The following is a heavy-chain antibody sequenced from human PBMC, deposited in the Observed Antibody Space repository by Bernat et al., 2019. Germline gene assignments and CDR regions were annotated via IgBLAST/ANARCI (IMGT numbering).Heavy chain of an antibody. V-gene: IGHV3-33*01. CDR3: ARDRSCGSFFDY. Sequence: QVQLVESGGGVVQPGRSLRLSCAASGFTFSSYGMHWVRQAPGKGLEWVAVIWYDGSNKYYADSVKGRFTISRDNSKNTLYLQMNSLRAEDTAVYYCARDRSCGSFFDYWGQGTLVTVSS. J-gene: IGHJ4*02. D-gene: IGHD2-15*01. CDR1: GFTFSSYG. CDR2: IWYDGSNK.